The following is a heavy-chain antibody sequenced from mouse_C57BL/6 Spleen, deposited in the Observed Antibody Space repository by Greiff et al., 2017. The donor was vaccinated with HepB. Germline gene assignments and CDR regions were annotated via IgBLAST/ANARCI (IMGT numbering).Heavy chain of an antibody. CDR2: INPNNGGT. CDR1: GYTFTDYN. V-gene: IGHV1-22*01. CDR3: ARNDYGSSYNFDY. D-gene: IGHD1-1*01. Sequence: VQLQQSGPELVKPGASVKMSCKASGYTFTDYNMHWVKQSHGKSLEWIGYINPNNGGTSYNQKFKGKATLTVNKSSSTAYMELRSLTSEDSAVYYCARNDYGSSYNFDYWGQGTTLTVSS. J-gene: IGHJ2*01.